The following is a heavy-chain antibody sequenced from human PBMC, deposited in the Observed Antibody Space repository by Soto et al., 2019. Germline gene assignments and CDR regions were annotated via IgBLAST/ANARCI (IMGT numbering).Heavy chain of an antibody. Sequence: QVQLVQSGAEVKKPGASVKVSCKASGYTFANYFMNWVRQTPGQGLEWMGIIDPSAGSITYAQKFQGRITMRRATSPVPVYIEMCSLRSEDTVMEYCAGDHRADTGYFDLWGRGNLVIVSS. CDR1: GYTFANYF. CDR3: AGDHRADTGYFDL. D-gene: IGHD5-18*01. CDR2: IDPSAGSI. V-gene: IGHV1-46*01. J-gene: IGHJ2*01.